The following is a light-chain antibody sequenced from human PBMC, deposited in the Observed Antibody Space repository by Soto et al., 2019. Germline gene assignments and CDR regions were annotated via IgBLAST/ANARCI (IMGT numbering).Light chain of an antibody. V-gene: IGLV2-14*01. CDR3: SSYTSSSTLYV. Sequence: QSVLTQPASVSGSPGQSITISCTRTSSDFGGYNYVSWYQQHPGKAPKLMIYDVSNRPSGVSNRFSGSKSGNTASLTISGLQAEDEADYYCSSYTSSSTLYVFGTGTKVTVL. CDR2: DVS. CDR1: SSDFGGYNY. J-gene: IGLJ1*01.